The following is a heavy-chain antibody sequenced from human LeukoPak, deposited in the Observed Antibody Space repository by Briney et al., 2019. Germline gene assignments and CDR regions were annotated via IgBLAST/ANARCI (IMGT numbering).Heavy chain of an antibody. CDR1: GGSISSYY. CDR3: ARVMRSGSENYYYFYGIDV. V-gene: IGHV4-4*07. CDR2: IYTSGST. D-gene: IGHD5-12*01. J-gene: IGHJ6*02. Sequence: SETLSLTCTVSGGSISSYYWSWIRQPAGKGLEWIGRIYTSGSTNYNPSLKSRVTMSVDTSKNQFSLKLTSVTAADTAVYYCARVMRSGSENYYYFYGIDVWGQATTVTVSS.